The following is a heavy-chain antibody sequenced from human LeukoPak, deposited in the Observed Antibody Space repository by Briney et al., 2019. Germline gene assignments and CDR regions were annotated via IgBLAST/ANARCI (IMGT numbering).Heavy chain of an antibody. CDR1: GFTFSSYG. Sequence: PGGSLRLSCAASGFTFSSYGMHWVRQAPGKGLEWVAVIWYDGSNKYYADSVKGRFTISRDNSKNTLYLQMNSLRAEDTAVYYCARYYDFWSGYFKFDYYYYGMDVWGQGTTVTVSS. J-gene: IGHJ6*02. D-gene: IGHD3-3*01. CDR3: ARYYDFWSGYFKFDYYYYGMDV. V-gene: IGHV3-33*01. CDR2: IWYDGSNK.